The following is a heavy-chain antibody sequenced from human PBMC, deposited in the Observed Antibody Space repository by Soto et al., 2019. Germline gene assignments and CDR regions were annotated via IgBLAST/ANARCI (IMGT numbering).Heavy chain of an antibody. CDR2: IYYSGRT. J-gene: IGHJ4*02. CDR3: ARDRPSYGRNFDY. Sequence: QVQLQESGPGVVKPSGTLSLTCAVSGGSVSSDYWWSWVRLPPGKGLEWIGEIYYSGRTNYNPSLKSRVTISLDKSKNQLSLILNSVPAADTAVYYCARDRPSYGRNFDYWGQGTLVTVSS. D-gene: IGHD1-26*01. CDR1: GGSVSSDYW. V-gene: IGHV4-4*02.